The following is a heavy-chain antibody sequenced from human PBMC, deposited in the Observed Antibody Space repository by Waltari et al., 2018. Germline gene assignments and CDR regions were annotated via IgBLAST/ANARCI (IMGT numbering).Heavy chain of an antibody. D-gene: IGHD2-2*01. CDR3: ARDLVVVVPAALNPYYYYGMDV. Sequence: EVQLVESGGGLVKPGGSLRLSCAASGFTFSSYSMNWVRQAPGKGLEWVSSISSSSSYIYYADSVKGRFTISRDNAKNSLYLQMNSLRAEDTAVYYCARDLVVVVPAALNPYYYYGMDVWGQGTTVTVSS. V-gene: IGHV3-21*01. J-gene: IGHJ6*02. CDR2: ISSSSSYI. CDR1: GFTFSSYS.